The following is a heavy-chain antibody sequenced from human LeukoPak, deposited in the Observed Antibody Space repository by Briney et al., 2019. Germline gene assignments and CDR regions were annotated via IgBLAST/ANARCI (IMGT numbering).Heavy chain of an antibody. J-gene: IGHJ4*02. CDR2: MSSSGSTT. D-gene: IGHD2/OR15-2a*01. CDR3: ARAGLLFYFDY. CDR1: GLIFDNYE. V-gene: IGHV3-48*03. Sequence: PGRSLRLSCTASGLIFDNYEMNWVRQPPGKGLEWVAYMSSSGSTTYYAASVKGRFTISRDNARDSLFLQMNSLRVEDTAIYYCARAGLLFYFDYWGQGALVTVSS.